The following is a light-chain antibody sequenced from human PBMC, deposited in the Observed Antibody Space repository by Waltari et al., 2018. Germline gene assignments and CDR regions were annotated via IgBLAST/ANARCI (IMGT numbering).Light chain of an antibody. V-gene: IGLV2-8*01. CDR1: SSDVGAYDP. CDR3: SSYTGTSYV. CDR2: GVS. Sequence: QSALTQPPSASGSLGQSVTISCPGTSSDVGAYDPVSWFQQHPGKAPKLIIWGVSKRPSGVPGRFSGSKSGNTASLTVSGLQSEDEADYYCSSYTGTSYVFGPGTQVTVL. J-gene: IGLJ1*01.